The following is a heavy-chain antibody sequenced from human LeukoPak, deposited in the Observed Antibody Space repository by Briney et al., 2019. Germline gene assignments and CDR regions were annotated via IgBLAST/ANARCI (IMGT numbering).Heavy chain of an antibody. D-gene: IGHD3-10*01. CDR2: IYYTGGT. CDR3: AREDSYYYGSGSYSILDY. Sequence: SETLSLTCTVSGGSIGSDYWTWIRQPPGKGLEYIGYIYYTGGTNYNPSLKSRVTISVDTSKNQFSLKLSSVTAADTAVYFCAREDSYYYGSGSYSILDYWGQGTLVTVSS. J-gene: IGHJ4*02. CDR1: GGSIGSDY. V-gene: IGHV4-59*12.